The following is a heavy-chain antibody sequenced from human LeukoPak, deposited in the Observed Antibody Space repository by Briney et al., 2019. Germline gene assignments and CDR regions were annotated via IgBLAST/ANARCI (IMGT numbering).Heavy chain of an antibody. CDR1: GFTFSSYV. CDR2: TTGSGATT. CDR3: ARSWYFDL. Sequence: PGGSLRLSCAASGFTFSSYVMTWVRQAPGKGLEWVTTTTGSGATTDYADSVKGRFTISRDNSKSTLSLQMNSLGAEDTAVYYCARSWYFDLWGRGTLVTVSS. V-gene: IGHV3-23*01. J-gene: IGHJ2*01.